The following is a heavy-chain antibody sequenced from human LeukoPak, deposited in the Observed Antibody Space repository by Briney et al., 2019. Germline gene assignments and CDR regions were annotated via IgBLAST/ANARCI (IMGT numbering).Heavy chain of an antibody. CDR3: ATSYCTPSNCSGFDS. D-gene: IGHD2-8*01. J-gene: IGHJ4*02. CDR1: GYSFTNYW. Sequence: GESLKISCKGSGYSFTNYWIGWVRQMPGKGLEYMGIIYPDDSDTRYSPSFQGQVAISADKSINTAYLQWSSLKASDTAMYYCATSYCTPSNCSGFDSWGQGTPVTVSS. CDR2: IYPDDSDT. V-gene: IGHV5-51*01.